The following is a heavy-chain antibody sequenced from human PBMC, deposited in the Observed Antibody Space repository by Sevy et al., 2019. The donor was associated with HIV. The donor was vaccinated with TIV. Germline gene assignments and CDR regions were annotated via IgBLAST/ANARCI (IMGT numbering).Heavy chain of an antibody. CDR3: ANSRGRYEGSSWLYYYYIMDV. J-gene: IGHJ6*02. CDR1: GFSFSRHG. CDR2: ISDDGSDK. Sequence: GGSLRLSCVADGFSFSRHGMHWARQAPGKGLEWVAVISDDGSDKEYAKSVKGRFSVSRDNSKDTVYLQMNRLRLDDTAVYYCANSRGRYEGSSWLYYYYIMDVWGQGTTVTVSS. D-gene: IGHD6-13*01. V-gene: IGHV3-30*18.